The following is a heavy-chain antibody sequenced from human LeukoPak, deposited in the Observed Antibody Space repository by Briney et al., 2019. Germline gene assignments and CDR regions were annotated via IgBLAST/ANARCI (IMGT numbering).Heavy chain of an antibody. J-gene: IGHJ4*02. Sequence: PGGSLRLSCAASGFTFSSYSMNWVRQAPGKGLEWVSSISSSSSYIYYADSVKGRFTISRDNAKNSLYLQMNSLGAEDTAVYYCARVPYSSGWFDYWGQGTLVTVSS. CDR1: GFTFSSYS. V-gene: IGHV3-21*01. D-gene: IGHD6-19*01. CDR3: ARVPYSSGWFDY. CDR2: ISSSSSYI.